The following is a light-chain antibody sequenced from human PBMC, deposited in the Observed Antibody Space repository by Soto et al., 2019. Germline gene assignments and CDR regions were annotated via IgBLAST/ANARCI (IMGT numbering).Light chain of an antibody. Sequence: DIQMTQSPSSLSASVGDRVTITCRASQSISSYLNWYQQKPGKAPKLLIYKASTLKSGVPSRFGGSGSGTEFTLTISSLQPDDFATYYCQHYNSYSEAFGQGTKVDIK. V-gene: IGKV1-5*03. CDR1: QSISSY. CDR3: QHYNSYSEA. J-gene: IGKJ1*01. CDR2: KAS.